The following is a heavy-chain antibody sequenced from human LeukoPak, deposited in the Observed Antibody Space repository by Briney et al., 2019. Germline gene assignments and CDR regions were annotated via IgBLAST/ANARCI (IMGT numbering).Heavy chain of an antibody. D-gene: IGHD3-10*01. Sequence: QTGGSLRLSCAASGFVFSAYGMHWVRQAPGKGLEWEAVIAYDGRYRYYADSVKGRFTVSRDNSKNTVSLQMKGLRVEDTAVYYCAKDHTARELKDWGQGTLVIVSS. CDR1: GFVFSAYG. CDR3: AKDHTARELKD. J-gene: IGHJ4*02. CDR2: IAYDGRYR. V-gene: IGHV3-30*18.